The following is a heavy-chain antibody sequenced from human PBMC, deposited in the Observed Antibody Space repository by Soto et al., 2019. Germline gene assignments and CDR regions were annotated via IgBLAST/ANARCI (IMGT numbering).Heavy chain of an antibody. Sequence: PSETLSLTCAVSGGSISSGGYSWSWIRQPPGKGLEWIGYIYHSGSTYYNPSLKSRVTISVDTSKNQVVLTMTNMDPVDTATYYCIQSRCGGDCLQSYASHYYYGMDVWGQGTTVTVSS. CDR2: IYHSGST. V-gene: IGHV4-30-2*02. CDR3: IQSRCGGDCLQSYASHYYYGMDV. D-gene: IGHD2-21*02. CDR1: GGSISSGGYS. J-gene: IGHJ6*02.